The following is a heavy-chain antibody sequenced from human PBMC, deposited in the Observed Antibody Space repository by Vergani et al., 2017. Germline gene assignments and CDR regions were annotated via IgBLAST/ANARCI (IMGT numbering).Heavy chain of an antibody. CDR1: GGSISSSNW. CDR2: IYHSGST. J-gene: IGHJ3*02. V-gene: IGHV4-4*02. Sequence: QVQLQESGPGLVKPSGTLSLTCAVSGGSISSSNWWSWVRQPPGKGLEWIGEIYHSGSTNYNPSLKSRVTISVDTSKNQFSLKLSSVTAADTAVYYCARHYYDSSGYYLDAFDIWGQGTMVTVSS. CDR3: ARHYYDSSGYYLDAFDI. D-gene: IGHD3-22*01.